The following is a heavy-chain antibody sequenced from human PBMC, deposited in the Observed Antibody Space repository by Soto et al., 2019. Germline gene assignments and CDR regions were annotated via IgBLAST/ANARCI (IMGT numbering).Heavy chain of an antibody. Sequence: SVKVSCKASGGTFSSYTISWVRQAPGQGLEWMGRIIPILGIANYAQKFQGRVTITADKSTSTAYMELSSLRSEDTAVYYCARDHYDIFTGYYLDYWGQGTLVTAPQ. CDR3: ARDHYDIFTGYYLDY. CDR1: GGTFSSYT. CDR2: IIPILGIA. J-gene: IGHJ4*02. V-gene: IGHV1-69*04. D-gene: IGHD3-9*01.